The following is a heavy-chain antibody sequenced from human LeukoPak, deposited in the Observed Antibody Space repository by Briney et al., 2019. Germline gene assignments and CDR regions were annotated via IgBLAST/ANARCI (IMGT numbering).Heavy chain of an antibody. J-gene: IGHJ4*02. Sequence: GGSLRLSCAAPGFTFSSYGMHWVRQAPGKGLEWVAIISYDESNKYYADSVKGRFTISSDNSKNTLYLQMNSLRAEDTAVYYCAKDRSRSKTYYYDSSGLTPFDYWGQGTLVTVSS. CDR2: ISYDESNK. CDR1: GFTFSSYG. CDR3: AKDRSRSKTYYYDSSGLTPFDY. D-gene: IGHD3-22*01. V-gene: IGHV3-30*18.